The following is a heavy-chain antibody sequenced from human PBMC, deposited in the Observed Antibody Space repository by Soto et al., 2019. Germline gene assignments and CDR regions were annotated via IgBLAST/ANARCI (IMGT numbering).Heavy chain of an antibody. CDR2: IYQSGST. V-gene: IGHV4-30-2*01. J-gene: IGHJ4*02. D-gene: IGHD1-1*01. Sequence: QLQLQESGSRLARPSQTLSLTCAVSGGSLSSDGYSWNWIRQPPGKGLEWIGYIYQSGSTSYNPSLKSRVSISIDMSKKQFSLRLTSVTAADAAVYYCARADWNHLLDYWGQGTLISVSS. CDR1: GGSLSSDGYS. CDR3: ARADWNHLLDY.